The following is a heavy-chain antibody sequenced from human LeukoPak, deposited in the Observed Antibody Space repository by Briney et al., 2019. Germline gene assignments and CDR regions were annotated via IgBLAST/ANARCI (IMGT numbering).Heavy chain of an antibody. V-gene: IGHV3-21*01. Sequence: GGSLRLSCAASGFTFSSYSMNWVRQAPGKGLEWVSSISSSSSYIYYADSVKGRFTISRDNAKNSLYLQMNSLRAEDTAVYYCARLFGSISWYGGFDYWGQGTLVTVSS. J-gene: IGHJ4*02. D-gene: IGHD6-13*01. CDR2: ISSSSSYI. CDR3: ARLFGSISWYGGFDY. CDR1: GFTFSSYS.